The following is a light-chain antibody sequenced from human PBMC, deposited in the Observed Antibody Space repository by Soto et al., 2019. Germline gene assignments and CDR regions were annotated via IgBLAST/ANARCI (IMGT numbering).Light chain of an antibody. J-gene: IGKJ1*01. CDR1: QSISNR. CDR2: DAS. CDR3: QQYYSYPWT. Sequence: DIQMTQSPSSLSASVGDRVTITCRASQSISNRLAWHQQKPGKAPKVLIYDASSLKSGVPSRFSGSGSGTEFTLTISSLQPDDFATYYCQQYYSYPWTFGQGTKVDIK. V-gene: IGKV1-5*01.